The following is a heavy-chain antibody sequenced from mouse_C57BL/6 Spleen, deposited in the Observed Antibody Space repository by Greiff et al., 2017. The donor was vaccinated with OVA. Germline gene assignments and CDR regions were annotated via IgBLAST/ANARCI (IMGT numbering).Heavy chain of an antibody. V-gene: IGHV5-4*01. Sequence: DVMLVESGGGLVKPGGSLKLSCAASGFTFSSYAMSWVRQTPEKRLEWVATISDGGSYTYYPDNVKGRFTISRDNAKNNLYLQMSHLKSEDTAMYYCARDIRYFTTVVRWYFDVWGTGTTVTVSS. J-gene: IGHJ1*03. CDR1: GFTFSSYA. CDR3: ARDIRYFTTVVRWYFDV. CDR2: ISDGGSYT. D-gene: IGHD1-1*01.